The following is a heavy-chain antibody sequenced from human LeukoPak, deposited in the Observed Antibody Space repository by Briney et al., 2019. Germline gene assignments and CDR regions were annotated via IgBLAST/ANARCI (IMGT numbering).Heavy chain of an antibody. V-gene: IGHV4-34*01. CDR2: INHSGST. CDR3: ARHAYGSGSYSLYYFDY. Sequence: SETLSLTCAVYGGSFSGYYWSWIRQPPGKGLEWIGEINHSGSTNYNPSLKSRVTISVDTSKNQFSLKLSPVTAADTAVYYCARHAYGSGSYSLYYFDYWGQGTLVTVSS. D-gene: IGHD3-10*01. CDR1: GGSFSGYY. J-gene: IGHJ4*02.